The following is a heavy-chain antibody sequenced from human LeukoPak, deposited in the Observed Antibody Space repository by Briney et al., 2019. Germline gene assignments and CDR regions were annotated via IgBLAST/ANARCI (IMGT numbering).Heavy chain of an antibody. J-gene: IGHJ3*02. CDR3: ARHDSSGPYNAFDI. V-gene: IGHV4-61*02. CDR1: GGSISSGSYY. Sequence: SETLSLTCTVSGGSISSGSYYWSWIRQPAGKGLEWIGRIYTSGNTNYNPSLKSRVTISVDTSKNQFSLKLSSVTAADTAVYYCARHDSSGPYNAFDIWGQGTMVTVSS. CDR2: IYTSGNT. D-gene: IGHD3-22*01.